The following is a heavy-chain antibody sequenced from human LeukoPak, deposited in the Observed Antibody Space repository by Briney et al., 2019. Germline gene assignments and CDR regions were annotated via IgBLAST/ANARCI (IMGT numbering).Heavy chain of an antibody. J-gene: IGHJ3*02. CDR1: GGSFSGYY. CDR2: INHSGST. CDR3: ARDRPEWEPRGGAFDI. Sequence: SETLSLTCAVYGGSFSGYYWSWIRQPPGKGLEWIGEINHSGSTNYNPSLKSRVTISVDTSKNQFSLKLSSVTAADTAVYYCARDRPEWEPRGGAFDIWGQGTMVTVSS. D-gene: IGHD1-26*01. V-gene: IGHV4-34*01.